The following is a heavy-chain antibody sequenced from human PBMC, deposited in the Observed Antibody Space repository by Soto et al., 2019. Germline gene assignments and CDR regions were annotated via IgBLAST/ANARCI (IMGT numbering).Heavy chain of an antibody. CDR3: ARVWGGAFDF. J-gene: IGHJ3*01. D-gene: IGHD3-10*01. CDR1: GGSISSYY. CDR2: IYYSGST. Sequence: SETLSLTCTVSGGSISSYYWSWIRQPPGEGLEWIGYIYYSGSTNYNPSLKSRVTISVDTSKNQFSLKLSSVTAADTAVYYCARVWGGAFDFWGQGTMVTVSS. V-gene: IGHV4-59*01.